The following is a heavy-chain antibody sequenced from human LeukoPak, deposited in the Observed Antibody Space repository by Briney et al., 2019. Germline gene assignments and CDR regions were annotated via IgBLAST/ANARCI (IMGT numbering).Heavy chain of an antibody. CDR2: ISAYNYNT. CDR3: PRDVAYSSCFFLYSFDY. CDR1: THTSTSYG. Sequence: ASVKVSSKASTHTSTSYGIRSVRHAPAQTPKRIAWISAYNYNTNYAQKLHRRLTITTDTSTSTAYMALSTLTSNNTPVYYRPRDVAYSSCFFLYSFDYWGQGTLVTVSS. J-gene: IGHJ4*02. V-gene: IGHV1-18*01. D-gene: IGHD6-19*01.